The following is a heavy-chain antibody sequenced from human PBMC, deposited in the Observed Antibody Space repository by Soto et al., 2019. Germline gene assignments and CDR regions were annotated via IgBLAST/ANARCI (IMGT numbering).Heavy chain of an antibody. CDR3: VRQGIDYLHGLVDV. J-gene: IGHJ6*02. CDR2: VYYTGDT. CDR1: SGPDRSHN. D-gene: IGHD4-17*01. V-gene: IGHV4-59*08. Sequence: QVQLQQSGPRLVKPSETLSLTCTVSSGPDRSHNWGWIRQPPGRGLEWIGYVYYTGDTAYSPSLRRRVSIAADTSTNDISLTLSSVTAADTAVYYCVRQGIDYLHGLVDVWGQGTTVSVSS.